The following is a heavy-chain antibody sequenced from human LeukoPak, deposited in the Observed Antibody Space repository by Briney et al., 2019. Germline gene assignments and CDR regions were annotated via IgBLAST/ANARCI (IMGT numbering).Heavy chain of an antibody. D-gene: IGHD3-22*01. Sequence: SVKVSCKASGGTFSSYAISWVRQAPGQGLEWMGRIIPILGIANYAQKFQGRVTITADKSTSTAYMELSSLRSEDTAVYYCARARYYYDSSGYSGSYYYYGMDVWGQGTTVTVSS. CDR3: ARARYYYDSSGYSGSYYYYGMDV. J-gene: IGHJ6*02. V-gene: IGHV1-69*04. CDR1: GGTFSSYA. CDR2: IIPILGIA.